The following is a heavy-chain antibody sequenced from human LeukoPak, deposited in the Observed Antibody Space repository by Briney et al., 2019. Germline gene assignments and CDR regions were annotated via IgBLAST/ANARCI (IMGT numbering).Heavy chain of an antibody. Sequence: GGSLRLSCAASGFSFSSYVMSWVRQAPGKGLEWVSAITGSGGGTYYADSVKGRFTISRDNSKNTLYLQMNSLRDEDTAVYYCARALPGRRIYYFDQWGHGTLVTVSS. D-gene: IGHD2/OR15-2a*01. CDR2: ITGSGGGT. V-gene: IGHV3-23*01. J-gene: IGHJ4*01. CDR1: GFSFSSYV. CDR3: ARALPGRRIYYFDQ.